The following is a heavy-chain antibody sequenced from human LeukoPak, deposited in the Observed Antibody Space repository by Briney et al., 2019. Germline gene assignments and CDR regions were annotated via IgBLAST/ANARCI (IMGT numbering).Heavy chain of an antibody. CDR2: ISSSGYTI. V-gene: IGHV3-11*01. CDR3: ASGGIYYGAAFDF. D-gene: IGHD1-26*01. J-gene: IGHJ4*02. CDR1: GFIFSDYY. Sequence: PGGSLRLSCAASGFIFSDYYMSWIRQAPGKGLEWVSYISSSGYTIYYADSVKGRFTISRDNAKNSLYLQMNSLRAEDTALYYCASGGIYYGAAFDFWGQGTLVTVSS.